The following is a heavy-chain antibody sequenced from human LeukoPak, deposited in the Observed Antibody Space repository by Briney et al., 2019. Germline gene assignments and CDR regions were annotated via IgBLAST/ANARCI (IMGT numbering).Heavy chain of an antibody. J-gene: IGHJ3*02. CDR3: ARENDSGNAFDI. Sequence: ASVKVSCKASVYTFTSYYMHWVRQAPGQGLEWMGIINPSGGSTSYAQKFQSRVTMTRDMSTSTVYMELSSLRSEDTAVYYCARENDSGNAFDIWGQGTMVTVSS. CDR1: VYTFTSYY. D-gene: IGHD1-26*01. V-gene: IGHV1-46*01. CDR2: INPSGGST.